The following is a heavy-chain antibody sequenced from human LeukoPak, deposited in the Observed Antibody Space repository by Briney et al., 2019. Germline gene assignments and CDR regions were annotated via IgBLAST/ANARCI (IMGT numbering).Heavy chain of an antibody. Sequence: GGSLRLSCAASGFTFSDYYMSWIRQAPGKGLEWVSYMSSSSYTNNADSVKGRFTISRDNAKNSPYLQMNSLRAEDTAVYYCVRVNGDFYFDYWGQGTLVTVSS. CDR3: VRVNGDFYFDY. D-gene: IGHD4-17*01. J-gene: IGHJ4*02. CDR1: GFTFSDYY. V-gene: IGHV3-11*06. CDR2: MSSSSYT.